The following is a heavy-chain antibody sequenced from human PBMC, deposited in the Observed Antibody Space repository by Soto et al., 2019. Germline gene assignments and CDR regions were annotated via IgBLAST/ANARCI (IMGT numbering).Heavy chain of an antibody. CDR2: IYYSGST. V-gene: IGHV4-59*12. J-gene: IGHJ4*02. CDR1: GDSISEYY. CDR3: ARRSFGSSSSTPYYFDY. Sequence: PSETLSLTCTVSGDSISEYYWSWIRQPPGKGLEWIGYIYYSGSTNSNNPSLKSRVAISVDTSKNEFSLQWSSLKASDTAMYYCARRSFGSSSSTPYYFDYWGQGTLVTVSS. D-gene: IGHD6-6*01.